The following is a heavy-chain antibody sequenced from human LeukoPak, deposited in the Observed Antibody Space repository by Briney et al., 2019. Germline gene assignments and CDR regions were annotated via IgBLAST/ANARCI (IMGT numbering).Heavy chain of an antibody. J-gene: IGHJ3*02. Sequence: PSETLSLTRTVSGGSISSYYWSWIRQPPGKGLEWIGYIYYSGSTNYNPSLKSRVTISVDTSKNQFSLKLSSVTAADTAVYYCASSAWSIAARDDAFDIWGQGTMVTVSS. CDR2: IYYSGST. CDR3: ASSAWSIAARDDAFDI. CDR1: GGSISSYY. V-gene: IGHV4-59*01. D-gene: IGHD6-6*01.